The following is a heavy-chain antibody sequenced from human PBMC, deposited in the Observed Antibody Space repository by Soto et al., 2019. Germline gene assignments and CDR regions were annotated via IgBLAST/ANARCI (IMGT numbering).Heavy chain of an antibody. J-gene: IGHJ4*02. CDR1: GGSISSGGYY. D-gene: IGHD2-2*02. V-gene: IGHV4-31*03. Sequence: QVQLQESGPGLVKPSQTLSLTCTVSGGSISSGGYYWSWIRQHPGKGLEWIGYIYYSGSTYYNPSLKSRVTLSVDTSKNQFSLKLSSVTAADTAVYYCARTTYCGSSTSCYMGPFHAFQDYWGQGTLVTVSS. CDR2: IYYSGST. CDR3: ARTTYCGSSTSCYMGPFHAFQDY.